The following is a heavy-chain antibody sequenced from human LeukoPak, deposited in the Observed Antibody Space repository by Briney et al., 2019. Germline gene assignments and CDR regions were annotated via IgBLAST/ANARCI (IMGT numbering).Heavy chain of an antibody. D-gene: IGHD3-3*01. CDR1: GGSISSYY. Sequence: SETLSLTCTVSGGSISSYYWSWIRQPAGKGLEWIGRIYTSGSTNYNPSLKSRVTVSVDTSKNQFSLKLSSVTAADTAVYYCARGVLRFLEWLPRYYFDYWGQGTLVTVSS. CDR3: ARGVLRFLEWLPRYYFDY. J-gene: IGHJ4*02. CDR2: IYTSGST. V-gene: IGHV4-4*07.